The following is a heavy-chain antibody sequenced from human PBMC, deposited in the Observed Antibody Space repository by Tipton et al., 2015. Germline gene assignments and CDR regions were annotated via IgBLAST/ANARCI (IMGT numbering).Heavy chain of an antibody. Sequence: QLVQSGPEVKKPGASVKVSCKASGHTITNYYMHWVRQAPGQGLEWMGIINPSGGSTSYAQNFQGRVTMTRDTSTSTVYMDLSSPRFEDTAVYYCARVRWPQSVHGPFDYWGQGTLVTVSS. CDR3: ARVRWPQSVHGPFDY. J-gene: IGHJ4*02. D-gene: IGHD5-24*01. CDR2: INPSGGST. CDR1: GHTITNYY. V-gene: IGHV1-46*01.